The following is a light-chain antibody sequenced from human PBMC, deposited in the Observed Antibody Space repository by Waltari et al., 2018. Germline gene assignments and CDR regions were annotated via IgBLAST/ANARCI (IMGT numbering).Light chain of an antibody. CDR2: DAS. CDR1: QSVSSS. J-gene: IGKJ1*01. Sequence: EIVMTQSPATLSVSPGESATRSCRASQSVSSSLGWYQQRPGQAPRLLIYDASTRATGIPARFSGSGSGTEFTLTISSLQSEDFAVYFCQQYNDWPRTFGQGTKVEIK. V-gene: IGKV3-15*01. CDR3: QQYNDWPRT.